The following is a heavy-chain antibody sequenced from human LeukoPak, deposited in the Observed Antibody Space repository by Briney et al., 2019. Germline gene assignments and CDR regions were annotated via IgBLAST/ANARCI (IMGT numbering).Heavy chain of an antibody. V-gene: IGHV4-34*01. J-gene: IGHJ6*03. Sequence: PSETLSLPCAVYGGSFSNYYWSWLRQPPGKGLDWIGEINDSGTINYNPYLMSRVTISVDKSKNQFSLKLSSVTAADTAVYYCARRWNYGRNYYIDVWGKGATVSVSS. D-gene: IGHD1-7*01. CDR2: INDSGTI. CDR1: GGSFSNYY. CDR3: ARRWNYGRNYYIDV.